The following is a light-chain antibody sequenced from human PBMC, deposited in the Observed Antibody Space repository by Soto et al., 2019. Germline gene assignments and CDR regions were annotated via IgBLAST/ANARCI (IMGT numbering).Light chain of an antibody. CDR1: QSVIRY. J-gene: IGKJ1*01. Sequence: EIVLTQSPATLSLSPGERATLSCRASQSVIRYLAWYQQRPGQAPRLLIYDASYWATGIPSRFSGSGSGTDFTLTISSLEPEDFAAYYCQHSYNWPWTFGQGTKVEIK. V-gene: IGKV3-11*01. CDR2: DAS. CDR3: QHSYNWPWT.